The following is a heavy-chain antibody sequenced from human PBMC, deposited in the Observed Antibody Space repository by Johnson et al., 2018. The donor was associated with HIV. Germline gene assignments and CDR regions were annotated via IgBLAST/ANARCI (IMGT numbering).Heavy chain of an antibody. CDR1: GFTFDDYA. J-gene: IGHJ3*02. D-gene: IGHD3-22*01. CDR2: ISWNSGSI. V-gene: IGHV3-9*01. CDR3: AREGLITMNAFDI. Sequence: DVQVVESGGGLVQPGGSLRLSCAASGFTFDDYAMHWVRQAPGKGLEWVSGISWNSGSIGYADSVKGRFTISRDNAKNSLYLQMNSLRAEDTALYYCAREGLITMNAFDIWGQGTMVTVSS.